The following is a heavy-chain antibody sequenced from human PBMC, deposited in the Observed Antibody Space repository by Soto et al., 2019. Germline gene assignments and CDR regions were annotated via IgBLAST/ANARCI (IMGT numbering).Heavy chain of an antibody. CDR2: FYYSGTT. CDR1: GGSISSGPYS. J-gene: IGHJ6*02. Sequence: SETLSLTCSVSGGSISSGPYSWGWIRQPPGKGLEWIGYFYYSGTTNYSPSLESRLTISVDTFKNQFSLKLDSVTAADTAVYYCAREFSTVTNYGMDVWGQGTTVTVSS. CDR3: AREFSTVTNYGMDV. D-gene: IGHD4-17*01. V-gene: IGHV4-61*01.